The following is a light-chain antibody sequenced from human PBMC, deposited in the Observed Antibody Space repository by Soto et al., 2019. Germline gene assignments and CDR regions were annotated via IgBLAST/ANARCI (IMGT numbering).Light chain of an antibody. V-gene: IGKV3-11*01. Sequence: IVLTQSPATLSLSPGERATLSCRASQSVSSYLAWYQQKPGQAPRLLIYDASNRATGIPARFSGSGSGTDFTLTISSPEPEDFAVYYCQQRGDFGGGTKVEIK. CDR3: QQRGD. CDR1: QSVSSY. CDR2: DAS. J-gene: IGKJ4*01.